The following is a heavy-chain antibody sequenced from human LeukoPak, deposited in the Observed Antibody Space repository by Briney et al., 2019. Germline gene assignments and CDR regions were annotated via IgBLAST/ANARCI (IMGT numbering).Heavy chain of an antibody. V-gene: IGHV3-30*04. CDR2: TSYDGSIN. CDR3: ARDRRAVAVYFDY. CDR1: GFTFDSYA. Sequence: GGSLRLSCAASGFTFDSYAMHWVRQAPGKGLEWVAVTSYDGSINYYADSVRGRFTISRDNSKNTVYLEINNLRAEDTAVYYCARDRRAVAVYFDYWGQGTLVTVSS. D-gene: IGHD6-19*01. J-gene: IGHJ4*02.